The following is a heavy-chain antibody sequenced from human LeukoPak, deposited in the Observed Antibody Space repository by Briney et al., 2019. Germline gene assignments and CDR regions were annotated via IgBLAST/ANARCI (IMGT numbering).Heavy chain of an antibody. D-gene: IGHD2-2*01. J-gene: IGHJ5*02. CDR3: ARARYCSSTSCYWGPFDP. CDR2: INHSGST. CDR1: GGSFSGYY. V-gene: IGHV4-34*01. Sequence: PETLSLTCAAYGGSFSGYYWSWIRQPPGKGLEWIGEINHSGSTNYNPSLKSRVTISVDTSKNQFSLKLSSVTAADTAVYYCARARYCSSTSCYWGPFDPWGQGTLVTVSS.